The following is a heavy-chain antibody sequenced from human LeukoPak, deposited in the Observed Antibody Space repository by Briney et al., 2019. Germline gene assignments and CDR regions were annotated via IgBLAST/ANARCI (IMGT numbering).Heavy chain of an antibody. V-gene: IGHV3-23*01. J-gene: IGHJ4*02. CDR2: ISGSGGST. CDR1: GFTFSSYA. CDR3: AKVLSLYYDSSGYSFDY. D-gene: IGHD3-22*01. Sequence: GGSLRLSCAASGFTFSSYAMSWVRQAPGKGLEWVSAISGSGGSTYYADSVKGRFTISRDNSKNTLYLQMNSLRAEDTAVYYCAKVLSLYYDSSGYSFDYWGQGTLVTVSS.